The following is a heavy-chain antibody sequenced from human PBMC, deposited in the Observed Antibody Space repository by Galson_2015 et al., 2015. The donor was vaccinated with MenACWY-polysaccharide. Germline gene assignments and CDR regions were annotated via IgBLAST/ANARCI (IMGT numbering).Heavy chain of an antibody. D-gene: IGHD6-25*01. CDR3: ARDYRSERAFDY. J-gene: IGHJ4*02. V-gene: IGHV3-11*01. CDR1: GFTFSDYY. Sequence: SLRLSCAASGFTFSDYYMSWIRQAPGKGLEWVSYISSSGSTIYYADSVKGRFTISRDNAKNSLYLQMNSLRAEDTAVYYCARDYRSERAFDYWAREPWSPSPQ. CDR2: ISSSGSTI.